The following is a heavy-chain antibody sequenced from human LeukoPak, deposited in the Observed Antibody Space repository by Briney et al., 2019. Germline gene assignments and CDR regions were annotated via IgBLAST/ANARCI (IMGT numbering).Heavy chain of an antibody. V-gene: IGHV1-24*01. J-gene: IGHJ5*02. CDR1: GYTLTELS. CDR2: FDPEDGET. D-gene: IGHD3-3*01. Sequence: ASVKVSCKVSGYTLTELSMHWVRQAPGKGLEWMGGFDPEDGETIYAQKFQGRVTMTEDTSTDTAYMELSSLRSEDTAVYYCAMGYDFWSGYYELNWFDPWGQGTLVTVSS. CDR3: AMGYDFWSGYYELNWFDP.